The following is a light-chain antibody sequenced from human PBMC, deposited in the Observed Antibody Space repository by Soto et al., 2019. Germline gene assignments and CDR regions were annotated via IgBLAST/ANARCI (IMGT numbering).Light chain of an antibody. CDR2: EVS. J-gene: IGLJ1*01. Sequence: QSVLTQPASVSGSPGQSITISCTGTSSDVGVYNYVSWYQQHPGKAPKLMIYEVSNRPSGVSNRFSGSKSGSTASLTISGLQAEDEADYFCSSYAGSYTFVFGIGTKVTVL. CDR3: SSYAGSYTFV. CDR1: SSDVGVYNY. V-gene: IGLV2-14*01.